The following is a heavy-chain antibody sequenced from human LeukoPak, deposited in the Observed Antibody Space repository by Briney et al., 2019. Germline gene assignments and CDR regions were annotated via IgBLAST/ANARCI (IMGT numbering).Heavy chain of an antibody. D-gene: IGHD5-18*01. J-gene: IGHJ4*02. CDR1: SGSISSGDYY. Sequence: SQTLSLTCTVSSGSISSGDYYWSWLRQPPGKGLEWIGYIYYSGSTYYNPSLKSRVIISIDTSKNQFSLKLSSMTAADTAVYYCATNNYGPSRFDYWGQGTLVTVSS. V-gene: IGHV4-30-4*01. CDR3: ATNNYGPSRFDY. CDR2: IYYSGST.